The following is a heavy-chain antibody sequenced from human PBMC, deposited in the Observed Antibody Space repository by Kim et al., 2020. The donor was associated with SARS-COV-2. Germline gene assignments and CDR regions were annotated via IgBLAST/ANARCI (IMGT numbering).Heavy chain of an antibody. D-gene: IGHD6-19*01. CDR3: ATLIEQGIAVDY. CDR1: GYTLTELS. CDR2: FDPEDGET. J-gene: IGHJ4*02. Sequence: ASVKVSCKVSGYTLTELSMHWVRQAPGKGLEWMGGFDPEDGETIYAQKFHGRVTMTEDTSTDTAYMELSSLRSEDTAVYYCATLIEQGIAVDYWGQGTLVTVSS. V-gene: IGHV1-24*01.